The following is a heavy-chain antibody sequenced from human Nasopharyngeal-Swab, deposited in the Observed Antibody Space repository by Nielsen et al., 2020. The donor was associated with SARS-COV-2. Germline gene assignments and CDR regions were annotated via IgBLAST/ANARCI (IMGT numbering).Heavy chain of an antibody. CDR3: ARGSYSSSSYYYYYGMDV. CDR2: INAGNGNT. Sequence: ASVKVSCKASGYTFTSYAMHWVRQAPGQRLEWMGWINAGNGNTKYSQKFQGRVTITRDTSASTAYMELSSLRSEDTAVYYCARGSYSSSSYYYYYGMDVWGQGTTVTVSS. J-gene: IGHJ6*02. CDR1: GYTFTSYA. V-gene: IGHV1-3*01. D-gene: IGHD6-6*01.